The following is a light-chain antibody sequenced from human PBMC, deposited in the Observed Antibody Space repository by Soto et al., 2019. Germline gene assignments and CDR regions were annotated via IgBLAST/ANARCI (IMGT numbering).Light chain of an antibody. Sequence: QSVLTQPPSASGSPGQSVTISCTGTSSDVGGYNYVSWYQQHPGKAPKLMIYEVSKRPSGVPDRFSGSKSGTTASLTVSGLEAEDEDDYYCSSYAGSNNVVFGGGTKVTVL. CDR1: SSDVGGYNY. CDR2: EVS. CDR3: SSYAGSNNVV. J-gene: IGLJ2*01. V-gene: IGLV2-8*01.